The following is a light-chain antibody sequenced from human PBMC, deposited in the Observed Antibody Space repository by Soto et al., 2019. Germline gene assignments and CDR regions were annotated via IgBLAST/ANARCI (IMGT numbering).Light chain of an antibody. CDR2: GAS. J-gene: IGKJ4*01. V-gene: IGKV3-15*01. CDR1: HNINGN. Sequence: EIVMTQSPATLSVSPGERATLSCRASHNINGNLAWYQQKPGQAPRLLIIGASTRATGDPAQFSGSGSETEFTLTISSLQSEDFVIYFCQQYQDWPPLTFGGGTKVEIK. CDR3: QQYQDWPPLT.